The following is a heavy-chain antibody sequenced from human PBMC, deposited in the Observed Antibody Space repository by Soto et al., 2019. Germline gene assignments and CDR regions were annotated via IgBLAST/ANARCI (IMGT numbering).Heavy chain of an antibody. V-gene: IGHV4-39*01. CDR1: GGSISSSSYY. Sequence: QLQLQESGPGLVKPSETLSLTCTVSGGSISSSSYYWGWIRQPPGKGLEWIGSIYYSGSTYYNPSLKSRVNISVDTSKNQFSLKLSSVTAADTAVYYCARHWELPDAFDICGQGTMVTVSS. D-gene: IGHD1-26*01. CDR3: ARHWELPDAFDI. CDR2: IYYSGST. J-gene: IGHJ3*02.